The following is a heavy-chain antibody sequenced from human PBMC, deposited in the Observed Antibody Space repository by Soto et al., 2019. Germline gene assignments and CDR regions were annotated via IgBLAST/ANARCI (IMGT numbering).Heavy chain of an antibody. CDR3: ARHGTGGWLRFSDAFDI. D-gene: IGHD5-12*01. J-gene: IGHJ3*02. CDR2: IYPGDSDT. CDR1: GYSFTSYW. V-gene: IGHV5-51*01. Sequence: PGESLKISCKGSGYSFTSYWIGWVRQMPRKGLEWMGIIYPGDSDTRYSPSFQGQVTISADKSISTAYLQWSSLKASDTAMYYRARHGTGGWLRFSDAFDIWGQGTMVTVSS.